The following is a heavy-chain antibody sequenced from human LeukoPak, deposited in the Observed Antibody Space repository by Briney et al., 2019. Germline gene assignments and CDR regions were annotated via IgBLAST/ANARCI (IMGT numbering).Heavy chain of an antibody. CDR2: IYYSGST. CDR3: ASDRLRFFDWCY. J-gene: IGHJ4*02. CDR1: GGSISSSSYY. D-gene: IGHD3-9*01. V-gene: IGHV4-39*01. Sequence: SETLSLTCTVSGGSISSSSYYWGWTRQPPGKGLEWIGSIYYSGSTYYNPSLKSRVTISVDTSKNQFSLKLSSVTAADTAVYYCASDRLRFFDWCYWGQGTLVTVSS.